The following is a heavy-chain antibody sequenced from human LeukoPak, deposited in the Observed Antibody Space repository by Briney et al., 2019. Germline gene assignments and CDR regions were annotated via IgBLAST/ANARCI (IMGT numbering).Heavy chain of an antibody. Sequence: PSETLSLTCAVYGGSFSGYYWSWIRQPPGKGLEWIGEINHSGSTNYNPSLESRVTISVDTSKNQFSLKLSSVTAADTAVYYCARLVGKLLWFGELLIQPGNFDYWGQGTLVTVSS. CDR2: INHSGST. V-gene: IGHV4-34*01. J-gene: IGHJ4*02. CDR3: ARLVGKLLWFGELLIQPGNFDY. CDR1: GGSFSGYY. D-gene: IGHD3-10*01.